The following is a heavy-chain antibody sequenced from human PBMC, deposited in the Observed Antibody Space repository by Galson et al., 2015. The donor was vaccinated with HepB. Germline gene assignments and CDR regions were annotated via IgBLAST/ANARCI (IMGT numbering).Heavy chain of an antibody. CDR1: GFTFSSYW. CDR3: AGDFAGDGYSLGFDI. J-gene: IGHJ3*02. V-gene: IGHV3-74*01. Sequence: SLRLSCAASGFTFSSYWMHWVRQAPGKGLVWVSRINSDGYSTSYADSVKGRFTISRDNAKNTLYLQMNSLRAEDTAVYYCAGDFAGDGYSLGFDIWGQGTMVTVSS. D-gene: IGHD5-24*01. CDR2: INSDGYST.